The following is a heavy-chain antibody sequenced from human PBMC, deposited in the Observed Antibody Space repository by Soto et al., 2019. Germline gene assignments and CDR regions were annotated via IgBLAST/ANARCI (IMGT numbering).Heavy chain of an antibody. CDR1: GFTFSAYA. CDR2: ISYDGRET. J-gene: IGHJ4*02. V-gene: IGHV3-30-3*01. Sequence: GGSLRLSCAASGFTFSAYAFHWVRQAPGKGLERLSVISYDGRETHYADSVEGRFIISRDSSKKTAYLQMNSLRGDDTAVYFCAKDPVAVTGSFIDSWGQGTLVTVSS. D-gene: IGHD2-21*02. CDR3: AKDPVAVTGSFIDS.